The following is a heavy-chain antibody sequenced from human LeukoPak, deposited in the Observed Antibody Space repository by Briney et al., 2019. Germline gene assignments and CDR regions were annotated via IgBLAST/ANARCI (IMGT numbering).Heavy chain of an antibody. D-gene: IGHD4-17*01. J-gene: IGHJ4*02. CDR3: ARDLPYFMTTVTTGY. CDR2: ISAYNGNT. CDR1: GYTFTSYG. V-gene: IGHV1-18*01. Sequence: ASVKVSCKASGYTFTSYGISWVRQAPGQGLEWMGWISAYNGNTNYAQKLQGRVTMTTDTSTSTANMELRSLRSDDTAVYYCARDLPYFMTTVTTGYWGQGTLVTVSS.